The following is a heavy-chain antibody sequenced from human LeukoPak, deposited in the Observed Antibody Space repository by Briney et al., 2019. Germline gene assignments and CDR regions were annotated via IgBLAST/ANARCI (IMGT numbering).Heavy chain of an antibody. Sequence: GGSLRLSCAASGFTFSTYWMSWVRQAPGKGLEWVANIKQDGSEKYYVDSVKGRFTISRDNAKNSLYLQMNTLRPEDTAVYYCARDLVDIVVVPAALGVDYWGQGTLVTVSS. CDR2: IKQDGSEK. CDR1: GFTFSTYW. D-gene: IGHD2-2*03. J-gene: IGHJ4*02. V-gene: IGHV3-7*01. CDR3: ARDLVDIVVVPAALGVDY.